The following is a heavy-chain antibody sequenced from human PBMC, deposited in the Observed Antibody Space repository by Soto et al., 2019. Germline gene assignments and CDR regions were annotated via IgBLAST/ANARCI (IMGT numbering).Heavy chain of an antibody. V-gene: IGHV4-59*01. Sequence: QVQLQESGPGLVKPSETLSLTCTVSGGSISGYYWSWIRQPQGKGLEWIAYIYYAGSTNYNASLKRPVTMPVDTSKNQFSLKLSSVTAADTAVYYCATDAPAASYFDYWGQGTLVTVSS. CDR1: GGSISGYY. D-gene: IGHD2-2*01. CDR3: ATDAPAASYFDY. CDR2: IYYAGST. J-gene: IGHJ4*02.